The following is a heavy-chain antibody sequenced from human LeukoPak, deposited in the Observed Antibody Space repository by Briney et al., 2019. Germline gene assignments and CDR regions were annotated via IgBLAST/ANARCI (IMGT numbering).Heavy chain of an antibody. CDR2: IYYNGNT. D-gene: IGHD5-18*01. V-gene: IGHV4-59*01. Sequence: SETLSLTCTVSGGSISSYYWSWFRQPPGKGLEWIDHIYYNGNTNYNPSLKSRVTISLDTSKNQFSLKVTSVTAADTAVFYCARARSRFGYQVTDYWGQGTLVTVSS. J-gene: IGHJ4*02. CDR1: GGSISSYY. CDR3: ARARSRFGYQVTDY.